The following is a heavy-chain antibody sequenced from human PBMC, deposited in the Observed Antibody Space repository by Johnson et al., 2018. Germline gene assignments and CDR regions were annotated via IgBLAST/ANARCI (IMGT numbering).Heavy chain of an antibody. CDR1: GGSISSYY. J-gene: IGHJ3*02. CDR2: IYYNGSP. CDR3: AKEEGLDYDSSGYHAPFVAFDI. D-gene: IGHD3-22*01. Sequence: QVQLQESGPGLVKPSETLSLTCTVSGGSISSYYWSWIRQPPGKGLEWIGYIYYNGSPNYNPSLKSRVTISVDTSKTQFSLKLSSVTAADTAVYYCAKEEGLDYDSSGYHAPFVAFDIWGQGTMVTVSS. V-gene: IGHV4-59*01.